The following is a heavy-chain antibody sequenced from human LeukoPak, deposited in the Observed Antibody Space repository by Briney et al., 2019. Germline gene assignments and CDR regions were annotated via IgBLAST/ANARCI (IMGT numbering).Heavy chain of an antibody. CDR2: IYYSGST. Sequence: SETLSLTCTVSGGSISSYYWSWIRQPPGKGLEWSGYIYYSGSTNYNPSLKSRVTISVDTSRNQFSLKLSSVTAADTAVYYCARGYYGYSYYMDVWGKGTTVTVSS. V-gene: IGHV4-59*08. CDR1: GGSISSYY. CDR3: ARGYYGYSYYMDV. D-gene: IGHD3-10*01. J-gene: IGHJ6*03.